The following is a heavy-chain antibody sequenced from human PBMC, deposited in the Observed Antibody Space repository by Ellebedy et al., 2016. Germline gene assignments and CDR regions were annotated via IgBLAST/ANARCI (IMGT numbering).Heavy chain of an antibody. CDR3: ASTYGDYYYGMDV. V-gene: IGHV3-23*01. CDR2: ISGSGGST. CDR1: GFTFSSYA. J-gene: IGHJ6*02. D-gene: IGHD4-17*01. Sequence: GESLKISXAASGFTFSSYAMSWVRQAPGKGLEWVSAISGSGGSTYYADSVKGRFAISRDNSKNTLYLQMNSLRAEDTAVYYSASTYGDYYYGMDVWGQGTTVTVSS.